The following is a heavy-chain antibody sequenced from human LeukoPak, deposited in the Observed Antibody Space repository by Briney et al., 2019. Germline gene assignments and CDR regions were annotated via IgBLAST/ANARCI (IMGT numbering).Heavy chain of an antibody. D-gene: IGHD6-6*01. CDR1: GGSISSLY. V-gene: IGHV4-59*08. Sequence: SETLSLTCSVSGGSISSLYWSWIRQPPGKGLEWIGYIYYTGSTNYNPSLKSRVNMFVDMSKNQFSLRLSSVTAADTAVYYCARHRAYSSSSPFDYWGQGTLVTVSS. CDR2: IYYTGST. CDR3: ARHRAYSSSSPFDY. J-gene: IGHJ4*02.